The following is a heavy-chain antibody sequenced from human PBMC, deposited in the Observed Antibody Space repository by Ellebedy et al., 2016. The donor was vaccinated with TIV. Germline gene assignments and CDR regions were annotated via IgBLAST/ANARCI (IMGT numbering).Heavy chain of an antibody. J-gene: IGHJ6*02. D-gene: IGHD4-11*01. CDR2: INPNIGDT. Sequence: AASVKVSCKASGYTFTSYTMHWVRQAPGQGLEWMGWINPNIGDTTYAQKFQGRVTMTWDTSISTALMDLSSLRADDTAVYYCARGMGVTTVYYYFAMDVWGQGTTVTVSS. V-gene: IGHV1-2*02. CDR1: GYTFTSYT. CDR3: ARGMGVTTVYYYFAMDV.